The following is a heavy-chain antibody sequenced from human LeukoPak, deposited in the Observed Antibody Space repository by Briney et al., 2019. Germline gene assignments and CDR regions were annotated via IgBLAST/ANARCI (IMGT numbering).Heavy chain of an antibody. CDR3: ARNGGSGILD. D-gene: IGHD3-10*01. CDR2: ISSNGSPI. J-gene: IGHJ4*02. Sequence: PGGSLRLSCAASGFTLSNYAMHWVRQAPGKGLEWVSYISSNGSPIFYADSVKGRFTISRDNAKNSLSLLMNSLRAEDTAVYYCARNGGSGILDWGQGTWVTVSS. CDR1: GFTLSNYA. V-gene: IGHV3-48*03.